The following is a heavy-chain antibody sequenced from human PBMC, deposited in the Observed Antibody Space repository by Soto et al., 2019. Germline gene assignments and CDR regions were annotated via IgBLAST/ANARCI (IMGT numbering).Heavy chain of an antibody. J-gene: IGHJ4*02. Sequence: QVQLVESGGGVVQPGRSLRLSCAASGFTFSSYGMYWVRQAPGKGLEWVAVIWYDGSNKYYADSVKGRFTISRDNSKNTLYLQRNSLRAEDTAVYYCAGFKDGYNFYFDYWGQGTLVTVSS. CDR3: AGFKDGYNFYFDY. D-gene: IGHD5-12*01. CDR1: GFTFSSYG. CDR2: IWYDGSNK. V-gene: IGHV3-33*01.